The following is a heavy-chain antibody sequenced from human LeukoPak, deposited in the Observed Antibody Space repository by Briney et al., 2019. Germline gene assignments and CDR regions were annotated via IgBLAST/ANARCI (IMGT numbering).Heavy chain of an antibody. Sequence: PGGSLRLSCAASGFTFYNSGMGWVRRAPGKGLEWVSAISGSGGTTYYADSVKGRFTISRDDSKNTLYLQMNSLRAEDTAVYYCAIEQWELKYWGQGTLVTVSS. D-gene: IGHD1-26*01. CDR1: GFTFYNSG. CDR2: ISGSGGTT. V-gene: IGHV3-23*01. CDR3: AIEQWELKY. J-gene: IGHJ4*02.